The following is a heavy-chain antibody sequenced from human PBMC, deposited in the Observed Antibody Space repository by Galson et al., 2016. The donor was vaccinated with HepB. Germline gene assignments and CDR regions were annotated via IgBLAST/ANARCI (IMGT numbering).Heavy chain of an antibody. CDR3: AKESGLWNVKTDFDY. D-gene: IGHD1-1*01. Sequence: SLRLSCAASGFTFIDYAMSWVRQAPGKGLEWVSGISGTDGRPHYADSVKGRFTISRDNSKNTLYLQMNSLRADDTAVYYCAKESGLWNVKTDFDYWGQGTVVTVSS. V-gene: IGHV3-23*01. CDR1: GFTFIDYA. J-gene: IGHJ4*02. CDR2: ISGTDGRP.